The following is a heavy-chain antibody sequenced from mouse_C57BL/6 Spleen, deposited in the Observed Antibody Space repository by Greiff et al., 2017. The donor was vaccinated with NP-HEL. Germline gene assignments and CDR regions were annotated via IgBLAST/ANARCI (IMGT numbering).Heavy chain of an antibody. D-gene: IGHD2-1*01. CDR3: ARMNGNSWFAY. J-gene: IGHJ3*01. V-gene: IGHV5-17*01. CDR2: ISSGSSTN. Sequence: EVMLVESGGGLVKPGGSLKLSCAASGFTFSDYGMHWVRQAPEKGLEWVAYISSGSSTNYYADTVKGRFTITRDNAKNTLFLQMTSLRSEDTAMYYCARMNGNSWFAYWGQGTLVTVSA. CDR1: GFTFSDYG.